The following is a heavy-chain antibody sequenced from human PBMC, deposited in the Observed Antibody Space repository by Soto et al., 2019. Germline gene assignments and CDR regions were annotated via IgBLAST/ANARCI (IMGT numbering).Heavy chain of an antibody. V-gene: IGHV3-33*01. CDR1: GFTFTTYG. J-gene: IGHJ5*02. CDR2: IWSDGSNR. CDR3: AREGHEGWFDP. Sequence: QVQLVESGGGVVQPGRSLRLSCAASGFTFTTYGFHWVPQAPGKGLEWVALIWSDGSNRYYADSVKGRFTISRDNFKNTLYLQMNSLRAEDTAVYYCAREGHEGWFDPWGQGTLVTVSS.